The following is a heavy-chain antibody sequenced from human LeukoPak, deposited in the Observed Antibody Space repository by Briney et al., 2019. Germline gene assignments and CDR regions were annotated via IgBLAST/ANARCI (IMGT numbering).Heavy chain of an antibody. D-gene: IGHD6-13*01. CDR3: ARDLRERGSSTYFDY. CDR1: GGSISSSNW. CDR2: IYHSGST. Sequence: SETLSLTCTVTGGSISSSNWWSWVRQPPGKGLEWIGEIYHSGSTNYNPSLKSRVTISVDKSKNQFSLKLTSMTAADTAVYYCARDLRERGSSTYFDYWGQGTLVTVSS. J-gene: IGHJ4*02. V-gene: IGHV4-4*02.